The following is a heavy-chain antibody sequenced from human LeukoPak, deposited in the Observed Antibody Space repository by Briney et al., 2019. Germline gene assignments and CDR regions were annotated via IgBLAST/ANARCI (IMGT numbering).Heavy chain of an antibody. V-gene: IGHV4-4*07. Sequence: SETLSLTCTVSGGSISSYYWSWIRQPAGKGLEWIGRIYISGSTNYNPSLKSRVTMSVDTSKNQFSLKLSSVSAADTAVYYCARTTEGGYTYDYFYYYYMDVWGKGTTVTISS. D-gene: IGHD5-18*01. J-gene: IGHJ6*03. CDR3: ARTTEGGYTYDYFYYYYMDV. CDR1: GGSISSYY. CDR2: IYISGST.